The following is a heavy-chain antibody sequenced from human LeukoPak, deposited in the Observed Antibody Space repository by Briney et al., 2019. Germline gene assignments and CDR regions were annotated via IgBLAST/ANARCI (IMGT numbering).Heavy chain of an antibody. V-gene: IGHV3-64D*06. Sequence: PGGSLRLSCSASGFTFSSYAMHWVRQAPGKGLEYVSAISSNGGSTYYADSVKGRFTISRDNSKNTLYLQMSSLRAEDTAVYYCVKDRPGDDLYFDYWGQGTLVTVSS. CDR3: VKDRPGDDLYFDY. D-gene: IGHD3-16*01. CDR1: GFTFSSYA. J-gene: IGHJ4*02. CDR2: ISSNGGST.